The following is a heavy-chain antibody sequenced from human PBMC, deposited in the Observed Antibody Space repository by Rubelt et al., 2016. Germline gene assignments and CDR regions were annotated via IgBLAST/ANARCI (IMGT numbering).Heavy chain of an antibody. D-gene: IGHD6-19*01. Sequence: QVQLVQSGAEVKKPGSSVKVSCKASGGTFSSYAISWVRQAPGQGLEWMGRIIPNSGGTNYAQKLQGRVTMTTDTSTSTAYMELRSLRSDDLAVYSCGSTRSGWATMADAFDIWGQGTMVTVSS. CDR1: GGTFSSYA. CDR3: GSTRSGWATMADAFDI. J-gene: IGHJ3*02. CDR2: IIPNSGGT. V-gene: IGHV1-18*03.